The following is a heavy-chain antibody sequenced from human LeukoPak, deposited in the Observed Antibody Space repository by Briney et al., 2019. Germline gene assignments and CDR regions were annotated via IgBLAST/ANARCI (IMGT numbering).Heavy chain of an antibody. D-gene: IGHD6-13*01. J-gene: IGHJ4*02. CDR3: ARVRYSSSWYLDH. CDR2: INPNSGGT. Sequence: ASVKVSCKASGYTFTGYNMHWVRQAPGQGLEWMGWINPNSGGTNYAQKFQGRVTMTRDRSINTAYMEMSRLRYGDTAVYYCARVRYSSSWYLDHWGQGTLVTVSS. CDR1: GYTFTGYN. V-gene: IGHV1-2*02.